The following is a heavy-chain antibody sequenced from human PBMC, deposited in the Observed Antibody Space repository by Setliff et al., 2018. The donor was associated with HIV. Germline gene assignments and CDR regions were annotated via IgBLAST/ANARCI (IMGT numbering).Heavy chain of an antibody. J-gene: IGHJ4*02. D-gene: IGHD2-2*02. CDR2: LNSDGSST. CDR1: GFIFRNYW. V-gene: IGHV3-74*03. CDR3: VRDIGFNLYDH. Sequence: GESLKISCAASGFIFRNYWMHWVRQAPGKGLVWVSCLNSDGSSTTYADSVKGRFTISRDNTKNSLYLQMNSLRAEDAAVYYCVRDIGFNLYDHWGQGTLVTVSS.